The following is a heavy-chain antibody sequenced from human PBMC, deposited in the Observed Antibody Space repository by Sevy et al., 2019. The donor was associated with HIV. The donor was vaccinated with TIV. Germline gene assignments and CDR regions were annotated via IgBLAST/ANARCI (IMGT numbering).Heavy chain of an antibody. Sequence: GGSLRLSCSASGFTFRSFSMHWVRQAPGKGLEWVAAIWYHGRTKQYADSVKGRFTISRDNSKSMLNLEMNSLRAEDTALYFRARDSARVIVPTAGFDSWGQGTVVSVSS. CDR2: IWYHGRTK. D-gene: IGHD1-1*01. CDR3: ARDSARVIVPTAGFDS. CDR1: GFTFRSFS. J-gene: IGHJ5*01. V-gene: IGHV3-33*01.